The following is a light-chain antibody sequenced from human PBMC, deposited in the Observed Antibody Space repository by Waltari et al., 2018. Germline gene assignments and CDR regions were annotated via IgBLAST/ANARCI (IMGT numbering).Light chain of an antibody. CDR3: HVWYSGRDYQAF. J-gene: IGLJ1*01. CDR2: DDA. CDR1: NIGSTS. Sequence: SYVLTQPPSVSVAPGQTARITCGGKNIGSTSVHWYQQKPGQAPVLVVYDDADRPSGTPDRFSGSNSANTATLAISRVESGDEADYYCHVWYSGRDYQAFFGTGTKVTVL. V-gene: IGLV3-21*02.